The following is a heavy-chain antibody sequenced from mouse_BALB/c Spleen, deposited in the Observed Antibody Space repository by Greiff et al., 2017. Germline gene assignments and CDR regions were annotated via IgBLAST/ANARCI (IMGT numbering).Heavy chain of an antibody. J-gene: IGHJ3*01. D-gene: IGHD3-3*01. CDR1: GFAFSSYD. CDR2: ISSGGGST. V-gene: IGHV5-12-1*01. CDR3: ARQLDSWFAY. Sequence: EVKLMESGGGLVKPGGSLKLSCAASGFAFSSYDMSWVRQTPEKRLEWVAYISSGGGSTYYPDTVKGRFTISRDNAKNTLYLQMSSLKSEDTAMYYCARQLDSWFAYWGQGTLVTVSA.